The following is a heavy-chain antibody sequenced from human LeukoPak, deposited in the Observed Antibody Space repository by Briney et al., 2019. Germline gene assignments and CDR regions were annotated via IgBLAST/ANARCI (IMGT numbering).Heavy chain of an antibody. J-gene: IGHJ4*02. CDR3: ARILTYSYGLDY. V-gene: IGHV3-7*01. CDR2: IKEDESEI. D-gene: IGHD5-18*01. CDR1: GFSFSSSW. Sequence: PGGSPRLSCAASGFSFSSSWMTWVRQAPGKGLEWVANIKEDESEIYYVDSVKGRFTASRDNAKNSLYLQMNSLRAEDTAVYYCARILTYSYGLDYWGQGILVTVSS.